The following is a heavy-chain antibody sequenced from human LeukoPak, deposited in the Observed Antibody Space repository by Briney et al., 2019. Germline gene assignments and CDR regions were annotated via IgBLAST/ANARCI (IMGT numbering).Heavy chain of an antibody. J-gene: IGHJ4*02. D-gene: IGHD2-2*01. V-gene: IGHV1-2*02. CDR1: GYTFTGYY. CDR3: ATMGLVVPAATGPLNGY. CDR2: INPNSGGT. Sequence: ASVKVSCKASGYTFTGYYMHWVRQAPGQGLEWMGWINPNSGGTNYAQKFQGRVTMTRDTSISTAYMELSRLRSDDTAVYYCATMGLVVPAATGPLNGYWGQGTLVTASS.